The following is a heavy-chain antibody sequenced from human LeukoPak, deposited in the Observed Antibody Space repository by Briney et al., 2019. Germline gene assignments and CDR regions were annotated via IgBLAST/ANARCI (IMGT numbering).Heavy chain of an antibody. Sequence: SETLSLTCAVYGGSFSGYYWSWIRQPPGKGLEWIGEINHSGSTNYNPSLKSRVTISVDTSKNQFSLKLSSVTAADTAVYYCARGGEQPLDAFDIWGQGTMVTVSS. CDR1: GGSFSGYY. CDR2: INHSGST. V-gene: IGHV4-34*01. D-gene: IGHD1-14*01. CDR3: ARGGEQPLDAFDI. J-gene: IGHJ3*02.